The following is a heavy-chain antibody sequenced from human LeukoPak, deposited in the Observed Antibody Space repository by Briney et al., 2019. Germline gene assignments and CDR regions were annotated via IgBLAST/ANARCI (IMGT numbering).Heavy chain of an antibody. CDR1: GGSISSFY. J-gene: IGHJ4*02. V-gene: IGHV4-59*01. CDR2: ISYSGST. D-gene: IGHD3-9*01. Sequence: SETLSLTCTVSGGSISSFYWSWIRQPPGKGLEWIGYISYSGSTNSNPSLKSRVTISVDTSKNQFSLKLSSVTAADTAVYYCARDGGKGWLWFDYWGQGTLVTVSS. CDR3: ARDGGKGWLWFDY.